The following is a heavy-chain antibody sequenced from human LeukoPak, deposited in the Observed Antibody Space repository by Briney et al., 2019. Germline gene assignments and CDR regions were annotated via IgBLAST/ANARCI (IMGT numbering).Heavy chain of an antibody. CDR1: GFTFSSYA. CDR3: ARDPLYDSSGYYFDY. D-gene: IGHD3-22*01. CDR2: ISYDGSNK. J-gene: IGHJ4*02. V-gene: IGHV3-30-3*01. Sequence: PGGSLRLSRAASGFTFSSYAMHWVRQAPGKGLEWVAVISYDGSNKYYADSVKGRFTISRDNARNSLYLQMNSLRDEDTALYYCARDPLYDSSGYYFDYWGQGTLVTVSS.